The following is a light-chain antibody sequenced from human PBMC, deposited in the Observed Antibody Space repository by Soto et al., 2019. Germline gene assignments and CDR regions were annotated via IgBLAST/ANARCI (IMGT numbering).Light chain of an antibody. J-gene: IGKJ1*01. CDR3: QQYNNWPPWT. V-gene: IGKV3-20*01. CDR1: QSVSNNY. Sequence: EIVLTQSPGTLSLSPGERATLSCRASQSVSNNYLAWYQQKPGRAPRLLISGASNRATGIPDRFSGSGSGTDFTLAISRLEPEDFAVYYCQQYNNWPPWTFGQGTNVEIK. CDR2: GAS.